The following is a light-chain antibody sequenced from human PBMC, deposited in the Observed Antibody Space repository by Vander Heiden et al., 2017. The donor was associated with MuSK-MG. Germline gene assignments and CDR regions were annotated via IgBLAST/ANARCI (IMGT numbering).Light chain of an antibody. CDR1: ETISGR. V-gene: IGKV1-5*03. CDR3: QQYNSFPWT. Sequence: DIQMTQSPSTLPASVGDRVTITCRASETISGRLAWYQQKPGKAPNLLNYKASSLESGVPSRFSGSVSGTEFTLTISGLQPDDFATYYCQQYNSFPWTFGQGTKVEIK. CDR2: KAS. J-gene: IGKJ1*01.